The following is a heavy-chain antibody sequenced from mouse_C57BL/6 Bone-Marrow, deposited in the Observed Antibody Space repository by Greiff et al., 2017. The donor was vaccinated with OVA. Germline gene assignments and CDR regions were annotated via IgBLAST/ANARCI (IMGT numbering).Heavy chain of an antibody. V-gene: IGHV5-9*01. J-gene: IGHJ1*03. Sequence: EVHLVESGGGLVKPGGSLKLSCAASGFTFSSYPMSWVRQTPEKRLEWVATISGGGGNTYYTDSVKGRFTISRDNAKNTLYLQMSSLRSEDTALYYCARHDPWYFDVWGTGTTVTVSS. CDR2: ISGGGGNT. CDR3: ARHDPWYFDV. CDR1: GFTFSSYP.